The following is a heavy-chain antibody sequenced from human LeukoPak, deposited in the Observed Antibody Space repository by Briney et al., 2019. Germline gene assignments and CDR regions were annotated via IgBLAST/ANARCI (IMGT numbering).Heavy chain of an antibody. D-gene: IGHD3-16*01. Sequence: ASVKVSSKASGYTFTGYYMHWVRQAPGQGLEWVGWINPKNGGSNYAQKFQGRVTMTRDRSISTAYMELSRLTSDDTAVYYCARASFWESPINWFAPWGQGTLVTVSS. CDR1: GYTFTGYY. J-gene: IGHJ5*02. CDR2: INPKNGGS. V-gene: IGHV1-2*02. CDR3: ARASFWESPINWFAP.